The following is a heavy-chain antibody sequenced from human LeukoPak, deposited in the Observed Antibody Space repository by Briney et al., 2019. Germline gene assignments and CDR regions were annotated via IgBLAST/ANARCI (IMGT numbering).Heavy chain of an antibody. V-gene: IGHV3-21*01. D-gene: IGHD2-15*01. J-gene: IGHJ4*02. CDR3: AREVVGGVLDY. CDR1: GFTFSSYS. CDR2: ISSSSTYI. Sequence: GGSLRLSCAASGFTFSSYSMNWVRQAPGKGLEWVSFISSSSTYIYYADSVKGRFTISRDNAKNSLYLQMNSLRAEDTAVYYCAREVVGGVLDYWGQGTLVTVSS.